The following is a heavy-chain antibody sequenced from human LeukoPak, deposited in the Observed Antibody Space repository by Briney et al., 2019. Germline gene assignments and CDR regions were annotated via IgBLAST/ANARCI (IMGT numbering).Heavy chain of an antibody. Sequence: GGSLRLSCAASGFTFSSYSMNWVRQAPAKGLEWVSSISSSSSYIFYADSVKGRFTISRDNAKNSLFLQMISLRAEDTAVYYCASGITIRDLDYWGQGTLVTVSS. CDR3: ASGITIRDLDY. CDR2: ISSSSSYI. CDR1: GFTFSSYS. D-gene: IGHD3-10*01. J-gene: IGHJ4*02. V-gene: IGHV3-21*01.